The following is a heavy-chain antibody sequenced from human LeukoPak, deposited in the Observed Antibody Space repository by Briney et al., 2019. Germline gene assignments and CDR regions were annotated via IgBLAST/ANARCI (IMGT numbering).Heavy chain of an antibody. V-gene: IGHV1-2*02. CDR2: INPNSGGT. CDR1: GYTFTGYY. Sequence: ASVKVSCKASGYTFTGYYMHWVRQAPGQGLEWMAWINPNSGGTNYAQKFQGRVTMTRDTSISTAYMELNRLRSDDTAVYYCARDAGYYYDSSGYYHIYYFDYWGQGTLVTVSS. J-gene: IGHJ4*02. CDR3: ARDAGYYYDSSGYYHIYYFDY. D-gene: IGHD3-22*01.